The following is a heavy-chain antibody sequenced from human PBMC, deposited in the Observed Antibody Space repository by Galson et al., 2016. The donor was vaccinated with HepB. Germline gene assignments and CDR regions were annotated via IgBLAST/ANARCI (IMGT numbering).Heavy chain of an antibody. J-gene: IGHJ4*01. V-gene: IGHV4/OR15-8*02. Sequence: ETLSLTCVVSGGSISTNWWSWVRQPPGKGLDWIGETHHSGTTYFNPSLSSRVTISIDNSNNQLSLRLSSVTAADTAVYYCAGHTSVSGTRGFDSWGQGTLVTVSS. CDR3: AGHTSVSGTRGFDS. D-gene: IGHD3-3*01. CDR2: THHSGTT. CDR1: GGSISTNW.